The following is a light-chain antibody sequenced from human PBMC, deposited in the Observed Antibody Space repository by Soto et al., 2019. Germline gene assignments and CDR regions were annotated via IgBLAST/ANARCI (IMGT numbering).Light chain of an antibody. CDR1: RLGNKY. Sequence: SYELTQPPSVSVSPGQTASITCSGDRLGNKYACWYQQKPGQSPVLVIYQDSKRPSGIPERFSGSNSGNTATLTISGTQAMDEGDYYCQAWDSSTAVFGGGTKVTVL. V-gene: IGLV3-1*01. J-gene: IGLJ2*01. CDR3: QAWDSSTAV. CDR2: QDS.